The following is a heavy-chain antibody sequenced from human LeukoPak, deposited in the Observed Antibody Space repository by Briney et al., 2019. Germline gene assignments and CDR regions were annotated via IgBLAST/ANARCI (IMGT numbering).Heavy chain of an antibody. CDR1: GGSISSYY. CDR3: ARVRLSIAARPTTFDY. J-gene: IGHJ4*02. D-gene: IGHD6-6*01. Sequence: SETLSLTCTVSGGSISSYYWSWIRQPPGKGLEWIGYIYYSGSTNYNPSLKSRVTISVDTSKNQFSLKLSSVTAADTAVYYCARVRLSIAARPTTFDYWGQGALVTVSS. CDR2: IYYSGST. V-gene: IGHV4-59*01.